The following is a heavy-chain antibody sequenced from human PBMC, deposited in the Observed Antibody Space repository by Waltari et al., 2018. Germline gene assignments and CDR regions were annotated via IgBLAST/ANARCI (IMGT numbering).Heavy chain of an antibody. CDR2: INAGNGNT. CDR3: ARDTVGAAAGRY. D-gene: IGHD6-13*01. CDR1: GYTFTSYA. Sequence: QIQLVQSGAEVKTLGASVKVSCKASGYTFTSYAMPWVRQAPGQRLEWMGWINAGNGNTKYSQKFQGRVTITRDTSASTAYMELSSLRSEDTAVYYCARDTVGAAAGRYWGQGTLVTVSS. J-gene: IGHJ4*02. V-gene: IGHV1-3*01.